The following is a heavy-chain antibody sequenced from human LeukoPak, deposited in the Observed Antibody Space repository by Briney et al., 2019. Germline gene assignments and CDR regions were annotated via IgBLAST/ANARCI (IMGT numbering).Heavy chain of an antibody. Sequence: GGSLRLSCAASGFSLSRYWMHWVRQAPGTGLVWVSYIDNDGTDTNYADSVKGRFTISRDNAKNTLYLQMNSLRAEDTAVYYCARGSHMDVWGKGTTVTVSS. CDR2: IDNDGTDT. D-gene: IGHD1-26*01. CDR3: ARGSHMDV. V-gene: IGHV3-74*01. J-gene: IGHJ6*03. CDR1: GFSLSRYW.